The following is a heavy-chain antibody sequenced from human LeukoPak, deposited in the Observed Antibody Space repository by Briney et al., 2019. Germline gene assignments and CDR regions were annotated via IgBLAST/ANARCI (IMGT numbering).Heavy chain of an antibody. Sequence: SQTLSLTCAISGDSVSSNSAAWNWIRQSPSRGLEWLGRTYYRSKWYNDYAVSAKSRITINPDTSKNQFSLQLNSVTPEDTAVYYCARGGVSGWPGWEFYFDYWGQGTLVTVSS. CDR3: ARGGVSGWPGWEFYFDY. V-gene: IGHV6-1*01. J-gene: IGHJ4*02. CDR1: GDSVSSNSAA. D-gene: IGHD6-19*01. CDR2: TYYRSKWYN.